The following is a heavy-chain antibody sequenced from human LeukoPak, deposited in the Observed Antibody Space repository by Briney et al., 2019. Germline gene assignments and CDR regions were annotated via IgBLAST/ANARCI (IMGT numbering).Heavy chain of an antibody. CDR3: ATTPALAVAGTLDPKE. V-gene: IGHV4-39*01. CDR1: GGSISSSNYY. Sequence: PSETLSLTCTVSGGSISSSNYYWVWIRQPPGKGLEWIGNIQYSGSTYYNPSLKSRVTISIDTSDHQFSLKLSSVTAADTAVYYCATTPALAVAGTLDPKEWGQGTLVTVSS. CDR2: IQYSGST. D-gene: IGHD6-19*01. J-gene: IGHJ4*02.